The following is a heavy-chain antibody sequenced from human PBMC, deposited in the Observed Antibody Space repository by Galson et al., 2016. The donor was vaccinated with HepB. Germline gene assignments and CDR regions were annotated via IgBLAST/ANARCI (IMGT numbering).Heavy chain of an antibody. CDR1: GFTFSSYA. CDR2: ISGSGDET. D-gene: IGHD3-10*01. J-gene: IGHJ2*01. CDR3: ASGIAVTTSNSFWYFDL. V-gene: IGHV3-23*01. Sequence: SLRLSCAASGFTFSSYAMTWVRQAPGKGLDWVSTISGSGDETNYADSVKGRFTFSRDNPKNTLYLQMTSLRAEDTAVYYCASGIAVTTSNSFWYFDLWGRGTLVTVSS.